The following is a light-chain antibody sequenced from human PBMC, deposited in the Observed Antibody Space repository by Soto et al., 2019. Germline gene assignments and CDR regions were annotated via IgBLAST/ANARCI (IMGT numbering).Light chain of an antibody. V-gene: IGLV2-14*01. CDR3: SSYTSSSTVI. CDR1: SSDIGGYNY. CDR2: DVS. Sequence: QSALTQPASVSESPGQSITISCTGTSSDIGGYNYVSWYQQHPGKAPKLMIYDVSNRPSGISNRFSGSRSGNTASLTISGLQAEDVADYYCSSYTSSSTVIFGGGTQLTVL. J-gene: IGLJ2*01.